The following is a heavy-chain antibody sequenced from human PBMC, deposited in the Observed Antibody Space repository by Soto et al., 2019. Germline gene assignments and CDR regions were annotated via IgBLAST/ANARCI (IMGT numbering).Heavy chain of an antibody. D-gene: IGHD2-15*01. Sequence: SETLSLTCAVSGGSISSSNWWSWVRQPPGKGLEWIGEIYHSGSTNYNPSLKSRVTISVDKSKNQFSLKLSSVTAADTAVYYCARNIVVVVAATTFYGMDVWGQGTTVTVSS. CDR2: IYHSGST. CDR3: ARNIVVVVAATTFYGMDV. CDR1: GGSISSSNW. V-gene: IGHV4-4*02. J-gene: IGHJ6*02.